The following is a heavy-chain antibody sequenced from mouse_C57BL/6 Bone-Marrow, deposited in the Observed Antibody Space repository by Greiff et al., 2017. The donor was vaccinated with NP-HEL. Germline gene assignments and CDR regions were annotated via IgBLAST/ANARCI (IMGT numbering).Heavy chain of an antibody. Sequence: DVKLVESGGGLVKPGGSLKLSCAASGFTFSSYAMSWVRQTPEKRLEWVATISDGGSYTYYPDNVKGRFTISRDNAKNNLYLQMSHLKSEDTAMYYCARDRADGYPYYFDYWGQGTTLTVSS. J-gene: IGHJ2*01. CDR2: ISDGGSYT. V-gene: IGHV5-4*01. CDR1: GFTFSSYA. D-gene: IGHD2-3*01. CDR3: ARDRADGYPYYFDY.